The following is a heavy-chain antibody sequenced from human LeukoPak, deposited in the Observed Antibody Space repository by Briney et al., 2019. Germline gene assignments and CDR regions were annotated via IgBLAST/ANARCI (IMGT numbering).Heavy chain of an antibody. V-gene: IGHV1-69*05. J-gene: IGHJ4*02. D-gene: IGHD6-6*01. Sequence: SVKVSCKASGGTFSSYAISWVRQAPGQGLEWMGRVIPIFGTANYAQKFQGRVTITTDESTSTAYMELSSLRSEDTAVYYCASIPYSSSSTRNDYWGQGTLVTVSS. CDR3: ASIPYSSSSTRNDY. CDR1: GGTFSSYA. CDR2: VIPIFGTA.